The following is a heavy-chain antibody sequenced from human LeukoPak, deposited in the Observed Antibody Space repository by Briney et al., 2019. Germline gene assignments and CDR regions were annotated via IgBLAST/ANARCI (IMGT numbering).Heavy chain of an antibody. V-gene: IGHV3-33*01. Sequence: PGGSLRLSCAASGFTFSDYGIHWVRQAPGKELEWVGVIYSDGSNKYFIDSVKGRFTISRDDSKNTVFLQMNSLRVDDTSVYYCARDLKSGYMDSWGQGTLVTVSS. CDR3: ARDLKSGYMDS. CDR2: IYSDGSNK. D-gene: IGHD3-3*01. J-gene: IGHJ4*02. CDR1: GFTFSDYG.